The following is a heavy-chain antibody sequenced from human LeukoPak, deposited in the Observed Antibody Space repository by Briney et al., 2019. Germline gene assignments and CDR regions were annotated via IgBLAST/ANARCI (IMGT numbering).Heavy chain of an antibody. D-gene: IGHD2-15*01. CDR3: AREVVVVVAATPYYYYYGMDV. CDR2: IYSGGST. CDR1: GFTVSSSY. Sequence: GGSLRLSCAASGFTVSSSYMSWVRQAPGKGLEWVSVIYSGGSTYYADSVKGRFTISRDNSKNTLYLQMNSLRAEDTAVYYCAREVVVVVAATPYYYYYGMDVWGKGTTVTVSS. V-gene: IGHV3-53*01. J-gene: IGHJ6*04.